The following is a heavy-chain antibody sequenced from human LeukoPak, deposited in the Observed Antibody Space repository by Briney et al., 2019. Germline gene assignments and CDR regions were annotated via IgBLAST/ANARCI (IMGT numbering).Heavy chain of an antibody. J-gene: IGHJ4*02. Sequence: GGSLRLSCAASGFSFSSYSMNWARQSPGKGLEWDSYISSSSSTISYADSVKGRFTISRDNAKNSLYLQMNSLRAEDTAVYYCARDVVQWLGTIDYWGQGTLVTVSS. V-gene: IGHV3-48*01. CDR1: GFSFSSYS. CDR2: ISSSSSTI. CDR3: ARDVVQWLGTIDY. D-gene: IGHD6-19*01.